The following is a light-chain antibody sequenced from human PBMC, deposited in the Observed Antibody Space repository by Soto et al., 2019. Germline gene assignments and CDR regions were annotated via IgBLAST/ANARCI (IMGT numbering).Light chain of an antibody. V-gene: IGKV3-20*01. J-gene: IGKJ5*01. CDR2: GAS. Sequence: EIVMTLSPATLSVSPGEGATLSCRASQSVSSSYIAWYQQRPGQTPSLLIYGASTRATGIPDRFSGSGSGTHFTLTTSRLEPGDFAVYYCQHFGGTTFTFGQGTRLEIK. CDR1: QSVSSSY. CDR3: QHFGGTTFT.